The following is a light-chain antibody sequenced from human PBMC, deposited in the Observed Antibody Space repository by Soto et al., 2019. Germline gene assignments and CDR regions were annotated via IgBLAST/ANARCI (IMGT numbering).Light chain of an antibody. J-gene: IGKJ5*01. CDR2: SAS. CDR1: QGVSTS. V-gene: IGKV1-39*01. Sequence: DIQMTQSPSSLSPSVGDRVTITCRASQGVSTSVNWYQQKPGKAPNLLIYSASTLQSGVSSRFSGSGYGPDFTLTISSLQPEDFATYYCQQSYSTPITFGQGTRLEIK. CDR3: QQSYSTPIT.